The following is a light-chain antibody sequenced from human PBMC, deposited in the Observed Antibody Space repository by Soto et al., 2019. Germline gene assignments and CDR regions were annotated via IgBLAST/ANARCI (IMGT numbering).Light chain of an antibody. Sequence: QSVLTQPPSVSGAPGQRVTISCTGSSSNIGAGYDVHWYQQLPGTAPKLLIYDNRNRPSGVPDRFSGSKSGTSASLAITGLQAEDEADYYCQSYDSTLSARYVFGTGTKVTVL. CDR3: QSYDSTLSARYV. J-gene: IGLJ1*01. CDR1: SSNIGAGYD. CDR2: DNR. V-gene: IGLV1-40*01.